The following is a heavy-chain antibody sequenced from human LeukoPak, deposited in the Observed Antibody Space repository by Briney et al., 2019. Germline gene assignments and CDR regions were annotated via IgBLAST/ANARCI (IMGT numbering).Heavy chain of an antibody. D-gene: IGHD3-16*01. V-gene: IGHV5-51*01. CDR3: AIFDFLFGEIDNWFDP. Sequence: GESLKISCKGSGYNFTIYWIGWVRQMPGKGLEWMGIIYPGDSDTRYSPSFQGQVTISADKSISTAYLQWSSLKASDTAMYYCAIFDFLFGEIDNWFDPWGQGTQVTVSS. J-gene: IGHJ5*02. CDR2: IYPGDSDT. CDR1: GYNFTIYW.